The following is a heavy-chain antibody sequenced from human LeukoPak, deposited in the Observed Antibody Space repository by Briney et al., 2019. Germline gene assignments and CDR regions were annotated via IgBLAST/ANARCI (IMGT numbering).Heavy chain of an antibody. V-gene: IGHV4-59*01. Sequence: SGTLSLTCTVSGGSISSYYWSWIRQPPGKGLEWIGYIYYSGSTNYNPSLKSRVTISVDTSKNQFSLKLSSVTAADTAVYYCARFIAVAGRGYFDYWGQGTLVTVST. D-gene: IGHD6-19*01. CDR2: IYYSGST. CDR3: ARFIAVAGRGYFDY. J-gene: IGHJ4*02. CDR1: GGSISSYY.